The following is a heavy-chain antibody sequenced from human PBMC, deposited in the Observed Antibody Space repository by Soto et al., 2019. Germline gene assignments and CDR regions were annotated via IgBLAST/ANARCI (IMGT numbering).Heavy chain of an antibody. CDR1: GFTFSSHS. V-gene: IGHV3-48*01. CDR3: ARDGYGDYLFDF. J-gene: IGHJ4*02. D-gene: IGHD4-17*01. Sequence: PWGSLRLPCAASGFTFSSHSINRVRQAPGKGLEWISYISSSSRTIYYADSVKGRFTISRDNAKNSMYLQMNSLRAEDTAVYYCARDGYGDYLFDFWGQGTLVTVSS. CDR2: ISSSSRTI.